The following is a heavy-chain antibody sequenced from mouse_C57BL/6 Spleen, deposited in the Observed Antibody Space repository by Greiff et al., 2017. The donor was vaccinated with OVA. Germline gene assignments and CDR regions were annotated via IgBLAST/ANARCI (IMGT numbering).Heavy chain of an antibody. J-gene: IGHJ3*01. V-gene: IGHV1-5*01. Sequence: EVQLQQSGTVLVRPGASVKMSCKTSGYTFTSYWMHWVKQRPGQGLEWIGAIYPGNSDTSYNQKFKGKATLTAVTSASTAYMELSSLTNEDSAIYCCSDHFAYWGQGTLVTVSA. CDR2: IYPGNSDT. CDR1: GYTFTSYW. CDR3: SDHFAY.